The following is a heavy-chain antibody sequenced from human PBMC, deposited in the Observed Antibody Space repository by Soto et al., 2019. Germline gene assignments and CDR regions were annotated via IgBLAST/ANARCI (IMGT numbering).Heavy chain of an antibody. CDR1: GFTFSTFW. J-gene: IGHJ2*01. D-gene: IGHD3-16*01. V-gene: IGHV3-74*01. CDR3: VKGRDSGGLAFLDL. Sequence: EVQLVESGGGVAQPGGSLRLSCTASGFTFSTFWMHWVRQVPGKGLVWVSRLDSDGSRTTYADSVKGRFTISRDNAKKTLYLQMSRLSAEDTAVYWCVKGRDSGGLAFLDLWGRGTLVTVSS. CDR2: LDSDGSRT.